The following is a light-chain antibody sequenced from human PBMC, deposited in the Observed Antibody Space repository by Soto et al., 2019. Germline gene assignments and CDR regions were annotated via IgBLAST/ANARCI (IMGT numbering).Light chain of an antibody. CDR2: SND. CDR3: AAWDASPSGYV. CDR1: SSNIGSYT. V-gene: IGLV1-44*01. J-gene: IGLJ1*01. Sequence: QSVVTQPPSASGTPGQRVTISCSGSSSNIGSYTVNWYQHLPGTAPKLLIYSNDQRPSGVPDRFSGSKSGTSASLAISGLQSEDEADYYCAAWDASPSGYVFGTGTKLTVL.